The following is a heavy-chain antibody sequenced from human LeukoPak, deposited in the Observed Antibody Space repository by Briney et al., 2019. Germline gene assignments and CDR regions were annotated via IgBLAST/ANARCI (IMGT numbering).Heavy chain of an antibody. CDR3: AKGAFEQWLVQVIPFDY. V-gene: IGHV3-21*04. CDR2: ISSSSRYI. D-gene: IGHD6-19*01. CDR1: GFTFSTYS. J-gene: IGHJ4*02. Sequence: PGGSLRLSCSASGFTFSTYSMNWVRQAPGKGLEWVSSISSSSRYIYYADSVKGRFTISRDNAKNSLYLQMNSLRAEDTAIYYCAKGAFEQWLVQVIPFDYWGQGTLVTVSS.